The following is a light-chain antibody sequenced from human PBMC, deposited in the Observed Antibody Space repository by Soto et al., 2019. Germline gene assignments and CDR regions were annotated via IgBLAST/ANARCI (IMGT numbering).Light chain of an antibody. Sequence: DIQMTQSPSSLSASVGDRVTITCRASQSISSYLNWYQQKPGKAPKLLIYAASSLQSGVPSRFSGSGSGTDFTLTISSLQLEDFATYYCQDSYSTPPTCGQGTKVDIK. J-gene: IGKJ1*01. CDR2: AAS. V-gene: IGKV1-39*01. CDR3: QDSYSTPPT. CDR1: QSISSY.